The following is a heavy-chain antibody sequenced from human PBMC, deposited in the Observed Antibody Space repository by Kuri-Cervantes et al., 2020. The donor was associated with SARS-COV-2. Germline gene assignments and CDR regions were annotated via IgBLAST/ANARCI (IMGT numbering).Heavy chain of an antibody. CDR3: ARQYDFWSPAYYYYYYMDV. J-gene: IGHJ6*03. V-gene: IGHV4-39*07. D-gene: IGHD3-3*01. Sequence: SETLSLTCTVTGGSISSRRYYWSWIRQPPGKGLEWIGEINHSGSTNYNPSLKSRVTISVDTSKNQFSLKLSSVTAADTAVYYCARQYDFWSPAYYYYYYMDVWGNGTTVTVSS. CDR1: GGSISSRRYY. CDR2: INHSGST.